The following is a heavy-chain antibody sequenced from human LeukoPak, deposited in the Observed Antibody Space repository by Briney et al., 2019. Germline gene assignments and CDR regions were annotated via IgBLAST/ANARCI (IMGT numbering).Heavy chain of an antibody. Sequence: GGSLRLSCAASGFTFSYYWMRWVRQAPGKGLEWVANIKEDGSEKYYVDSVRGRFTVSIDNAKNSLYLQMSSLRAEDTAVNYCLSTSGPWGQGTLVTVSS. J-gene: IGHJ5*02. D-gene: IGHD1-26*01. CDR2: IKEDGSEK. CDR1: GFTFSYYW. CDR3: LSTSGP. V-gene: IGHV3-7*01.